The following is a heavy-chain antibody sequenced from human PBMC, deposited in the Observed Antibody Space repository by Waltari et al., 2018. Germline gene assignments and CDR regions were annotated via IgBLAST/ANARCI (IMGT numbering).Heavy chain of an antibody. D-gene: IGHD1-26*01. J-gene: IGHJ4*02. CDR1: GGSISSYY. CDR3: ARHRYGAYVILDY. CDR2: IYYSGST. Sequence: QVQLQESGPGLVKPSETLSLTCTVSGGSISSYYWSWIRQPPGKGLEWIGYIYYSGSTNYNPSHKSRVTISLDTSKNQFSLRVSSVTAADTAVYYCARHRYGAYVILDYWGQGTLVTVSS. V-gene: IGHV4-59*08.